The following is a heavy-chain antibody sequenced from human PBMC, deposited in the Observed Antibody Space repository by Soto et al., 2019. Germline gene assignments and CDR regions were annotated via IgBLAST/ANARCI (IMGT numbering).Heavy chain of an antibody. D-gene: IGHD2-2*02. J-gene: IGHJ6*02. CDR1: GGTFSSYA. CDR2: IIPIFGTA. CDR3: ARDRCSSTSCYRGHGMDV. Sequence: QVQLVQSGAEVKKPGSSVKVSCKASGGTFSSYAISWVRQAPGHGLEWMGGIIPIFGTANYAQKFQGRVTITADESTSTAYMELSSLRSEDTAVYYCARDRCSSTSCYRGHGMDVWGQGTTVTVSS. V-gene: IGHV1-69*01.